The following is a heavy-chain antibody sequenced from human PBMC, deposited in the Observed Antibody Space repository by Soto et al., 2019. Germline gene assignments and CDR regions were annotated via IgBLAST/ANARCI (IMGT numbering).Heavy chain of an antibody. Sequence: QVQLLQSGAEVKKPGASVKVSCKASGYTFTSYDINWVRQATGQGLEWMGWMNPNSGNTGYAQKFQGRVNITRNTSISTAYMELSSRRSEDKSVNYCARERRGSSDYWGQGTLVTVSS. CDR1: GYTFTSYD. V-gene: IGHV1-8*01. D-gene: IGHD3-16*01. CDR2: MNPNSGNT. CDR3: ARERRGSSDY. J-gene: IGHJ4*02.